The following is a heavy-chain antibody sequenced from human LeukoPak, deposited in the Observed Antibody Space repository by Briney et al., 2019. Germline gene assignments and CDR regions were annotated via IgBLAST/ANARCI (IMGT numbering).Heavy chain of an antibody. CDR2: INHSGST. V-gene: IGHV4-34*01. J-gene: IGHJ6*04. D-gene: IGHD2-15*01. Sequence: PSETLSLTCAVYGGSFSGYYWSWIRQPPGKGLEWIGEINHSGSTNYNPSLKSRVTISVDTSKNQFSLKLSSVTAADTAVYYCARGFGYCSRGSCYSGMDVWGKGTTVTVSS. CDR1: GGSFSGYY. CDR3: ARGFGYCSRGSCYSGMDV.